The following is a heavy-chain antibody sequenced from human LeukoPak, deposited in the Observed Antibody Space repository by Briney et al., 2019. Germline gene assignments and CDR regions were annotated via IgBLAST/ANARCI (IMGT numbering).Heavy chain of an antibody. CDR2: VHLDGRT. CDR3: ARAHSSSWYMDY. J-gene: IGHJ4*02. CDR1: GGSVINTNW. V-gene: IGHV4-4*02. Sequence: SGTLSLTCGVSGGSVINTNWWTWVRQPPGKGLEWIGEVHLDGRTNYNPSLESRLTMSVDVSENQVSLKLTSVTAADTAVYYCARAHSSSWYMDYWGQGTLVTVSS. D-gene: IGHD6-13*01.